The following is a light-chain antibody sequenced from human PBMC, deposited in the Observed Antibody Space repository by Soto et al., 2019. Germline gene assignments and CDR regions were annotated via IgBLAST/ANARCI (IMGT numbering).Light chain of an antibody. Sequence: QSVLTQPPSASGSPGQSVTISCTGTSSDLGAYDIVSWYQQHPGKAPKLLIYEVTKRPSGVPDRFSGSKSGNTASLTVSGLQAEDEADYYCNSYTGSDIFVFGTGTKLTVL. V-gene: IGLV2-8*01. CDR1: SSDLGAYDI. CDR2: EVT. J-gene: IGLJ1*01. CDR3: NSYTGSDIFV.